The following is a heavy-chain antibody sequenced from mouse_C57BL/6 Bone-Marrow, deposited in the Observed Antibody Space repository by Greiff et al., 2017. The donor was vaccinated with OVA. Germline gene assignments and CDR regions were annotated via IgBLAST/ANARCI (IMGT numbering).Heavy chain of an antibody. Sequence: QVQLKESGAELARPGASVKLSCKASGYTFTSYGISWVKQRTGQGLEWIGEIYPRSGNTYYNEKFKGKATLTADKSSSTAYMELRSLTSEDSAVYFCARFDGYPALFAYWGQGTLVTVAA. CDR2: IYPRSGNT. D-gene: IGHD2-3*01. J-gene: IGHJ3*01. V-gene: IGHV1-81*01. CDR1: GYTFTSYG. CDR3: ARFDGYPALFAY.